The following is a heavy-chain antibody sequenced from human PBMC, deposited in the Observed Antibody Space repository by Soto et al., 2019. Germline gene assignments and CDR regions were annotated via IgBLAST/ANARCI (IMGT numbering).Heavy chain of an antibody. CDR3: ARVATGSVYYYYGMDV. D-gene: IGHD5-12*01. Sequence: QVQLVQSGAEVKKPGSSVKVSCKASGGTFSSYAISWVQQAPGQGLEWMGGIIPIFGTANYAQKFQGRVTITADESTSTAYMELSSLRSEDTAVYYCARVATGSVYYYYGMDVWGQGTTVTVSS. CDR2: IIPIFGTA. V-gene: IGHV1-69*01. CDR1: GGTFSSYA. J-gene: IGHJ6*02.